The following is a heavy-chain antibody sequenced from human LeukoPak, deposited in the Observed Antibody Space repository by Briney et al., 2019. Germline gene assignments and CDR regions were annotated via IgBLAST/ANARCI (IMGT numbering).Heavy chain of an antibody. J-gene: IGHJ3*02. CDR2: MNPNSGNT. Sequence: GASVKVSCKASGYTFTSYDINWVRQATGQGLEWMGWMNPNSGNTGYAQKFQGRVTMTRNTSISTAYMELSSLRSEDAAVYYCARGGGRYRSNAFDIWGQGTMVTVSS. CDR3: ARGGGRYRSNAFDI. V-gene: IGHV1-8*01. CDR1: GYTFTSYD. D-gene: IGHD3-16*02.